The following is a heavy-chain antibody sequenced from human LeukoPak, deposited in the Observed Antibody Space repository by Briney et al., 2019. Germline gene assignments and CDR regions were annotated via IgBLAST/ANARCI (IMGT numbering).Heavy chain of an antibody. J-gene: IGHJ4*02. D-gene: IGHD3-3*01. CDR2: IYYSGST. CDR1: GGSISSSSYY. CDR3: ARDNRDPLTIFGVVIIDYFDY. V-gene: IGHV4-39*07. Sequence: SETLSLTCTVSGGSISSSSYYWGWIRQPPGKGLEWIGSIYYSGSTYYNPSLKSRVTISVDTSKNQFSLKLSSVTAADTAVYYCARDNRDPLTIFGVVIIDYFDYRGQGTLVTVSS.